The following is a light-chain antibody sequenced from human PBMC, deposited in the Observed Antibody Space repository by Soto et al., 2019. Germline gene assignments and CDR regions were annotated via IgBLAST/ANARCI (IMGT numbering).Light chain of an antibody. J-gene: IGKJ5*01. Sequence: EIVLTQSPATLSLSPGERATLSCRAGQNVRSYLAWYQQKPGQAPRLLIHDASSRATGIPDRFSGSGSGTDFTLTIRSLEPEDSAVYYCQQRTNWPTSTFGQGTRLEIK. CDR3: QQRTNWPTST. CDR1: QNVRSY. CDR2: DAS. V-gene: IGKV3-11*01.